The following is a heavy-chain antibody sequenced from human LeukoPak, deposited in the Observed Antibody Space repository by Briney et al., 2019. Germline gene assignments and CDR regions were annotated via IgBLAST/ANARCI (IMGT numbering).Heavy chain of an antibody. CDR3: ARSIGWLPSTNVVTAKGWFDP. V-gene: IGHV4-61*02. J-gene: IGHJ5*02. D-gene: IGHD2-21*02. CDR1: GGSISSGSYY. Sequence: SQTLSLTCTVSGGSISSGSYYWSWIRQPAGKGLEWIGRIYTSGSTNYNPSLKSRVTISVDTSKNQFSLKLSSVTAADTAVYYCARSIGWLPSTNVVTAKGWFDPWGQGTPVTVSS. CDR2: IYTSGST.